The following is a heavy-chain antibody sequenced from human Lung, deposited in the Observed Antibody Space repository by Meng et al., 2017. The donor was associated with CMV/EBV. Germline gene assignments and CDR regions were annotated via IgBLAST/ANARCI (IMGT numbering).Heavy chain of an antibody. V-gene: IGHV4-39*07. J-gene: IGHJ5*02. CDR2: MLYGGST. Sequence: SETLSLXXTVSRGPISSSSHYWGWVRQAPGKGLEWIGSMLYGGSTVYNPSLKSRVSISIDVSKNQFSLSLSAMTAADTAVYYCARVWGGDNWFDPWGQGXLVTVSS. CDR3: ARVWGGDNWFDP. CDR1: RGPISSSSHY. D-gene: IGHD3-16*01.